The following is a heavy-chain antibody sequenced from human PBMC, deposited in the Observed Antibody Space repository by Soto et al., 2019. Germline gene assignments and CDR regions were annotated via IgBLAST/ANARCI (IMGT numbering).Heavy chain of an antibody. CDR3: ARAQKLSGSSQTRPEF. V-gene: IGHV4-34*01. J-gene: IGHJ4*02. CDR2: ISKGRNT. CDR1: SGSFRGYY. Sequence: PSETRSRTCSICSGSFRGYYWCWIRPPAGKGLARMVEISKGRNTKYSPYLKSRVSISIDRSQKQFSLSLACVSAPDTALYYCARAQKLSGSSQTRPEFWGKGSLVT. D-gene: IGHD6-6*01.